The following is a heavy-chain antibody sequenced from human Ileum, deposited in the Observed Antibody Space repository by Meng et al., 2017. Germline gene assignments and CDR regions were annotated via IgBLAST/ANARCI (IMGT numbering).Heavy chain of an antibody. V-gene: IGHV3-23*01. CDR2: ISGSGGSA. J-gene: IGHJ4*02. CDR1: GFTFSSYA. CDR3: AKRIPGANPFEY. D-gene: IGHD1-26*01. Sequence: GGSLRLSCAASGFTFSSYAMTWVRQVPGKGLEWVSAISGSGGSAYYADSVEGRFTISRDNSKNKLYLQMNRLRAEDTAVYYCAKRIPGANPFEYWGQGIRVTVSS.